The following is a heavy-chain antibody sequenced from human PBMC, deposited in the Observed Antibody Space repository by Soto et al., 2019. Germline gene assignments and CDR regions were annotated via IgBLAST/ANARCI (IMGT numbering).Heavy chain of an antibody. V-gene: IGHV4-34*01. J-gene: IGHJ6*02. Sequence: ETLSLSCAVYGGYFSCYYWSWIRQPPGKGLEWIGEINHSGSTNYNPSLKSRVTISVDTSKNQFSLKLSSVTAADTAVYYCALYSSGWYFGMDVWGQGTTVTVSS. D-gene: IGHD6-19*01. CDR2: INHSGST. CDR1: GGYFSCYY. CDR3: ALYSSGWYFGMDV.